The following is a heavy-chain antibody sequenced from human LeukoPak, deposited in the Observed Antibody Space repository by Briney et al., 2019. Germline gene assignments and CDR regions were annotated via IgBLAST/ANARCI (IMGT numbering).Heavy chain of an antibody. CDR1: GGSISTSNYY. CDR3: ASGAPLRYFDWYAFDI. V-gene: IGHV4-61*02. D-gene: IGHD3-9*01. CDR2: IYTSGST. J-gene: IGHJ3*02. Sequence: NPSETLSLTCTVSGGSISTSNYYWGWIRQPAGKGLEWIGRIYTSGSTNYNPSLKSRVTISVDTSKNQFSLKLSSVTAADTAVYYCASGAPLRYFDWYAFDIWGQGAMVTVSS.